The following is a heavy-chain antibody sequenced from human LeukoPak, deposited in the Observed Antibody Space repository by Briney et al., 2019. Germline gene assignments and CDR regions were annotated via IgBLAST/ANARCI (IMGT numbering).Heavy chain of an antibody. D-gene: IGHD3-10*01. CDR1: GGSISSSHYY. V-gene: IGHV4-39*01. J-gene: IGHJ6*03. CDR2: IYYSGTT. Sequence: SETLSLTCTVSGGSISSSHYYWGWIRQTPGKGLEWIGTIYYSGTTYYNPSLESRATISEDTSKNQFSLTWRSVTAADTAVYDCARQISDYYYYYIDGWGEGTTVTVSS. CDR3: ARQISDYYYYYIDG.